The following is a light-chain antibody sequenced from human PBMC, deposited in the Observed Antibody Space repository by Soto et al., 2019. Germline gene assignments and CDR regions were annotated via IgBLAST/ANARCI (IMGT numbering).Light chain of an antibody. J-gene: IGKJ2*01. CDR2: AAS. CDR1: QGISSY. V-gene: IGKV1-8*01. Sequence: AIRMTQSPSSLSASTGDRVTITCRASQGISSYLAWYQQKPGKAPKPLIYAASTLQSGVPSRFSGSGSGTDFTLTISCLQSEDFATYYCQQYYSYPYTFGQGNKLEIK. CDR3: QQYYSYPYT.